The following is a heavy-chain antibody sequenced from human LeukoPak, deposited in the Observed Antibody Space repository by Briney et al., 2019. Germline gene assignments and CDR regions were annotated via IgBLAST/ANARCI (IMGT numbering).Heavy chain of an antibody. Sequence: GGSLRLSCAASGFTFSSYSMNWVRQAPGKGLEWVSYISSSSSTIYYADSVKGRFTISRDNAKNSLYLQMNSLRAEDTAVYYCARSRSTIFGVGRASDDAFDIWGQGTMVTVSS. CDR3: ARSRSTIFGVGRASDDAFDI. D-gene: IGHD3-3*01. J-gene: IGHJ3*02. V-gene: IGHV3-48*01. CDR2: ISSSSSTI. CDR1: GFTFSSYS.